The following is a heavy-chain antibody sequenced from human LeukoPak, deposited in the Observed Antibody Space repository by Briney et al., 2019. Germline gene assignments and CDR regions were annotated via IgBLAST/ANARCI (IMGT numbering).Heavy chain of an antibody. CDR2: TDTLGSTI. CDR3: ARLPAPGYYYGMDV. Sequence: GGSLRLSCAASGFTFSNYEMNWVRQAPGKGLEWISYTDTLGSTIYYADSVKGRFTISRDNAKNSLFLQMSSLRDKDTAVYYCARLPAPGYYYGMDVWGQGTTVTVSS. J-gene: IGHJ6*02. CDR1: GFTFSNYE. V-gene: IGHV3-48*03.